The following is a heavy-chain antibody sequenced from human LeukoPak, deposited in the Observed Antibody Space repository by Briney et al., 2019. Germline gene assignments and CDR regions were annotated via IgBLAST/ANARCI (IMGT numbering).Heavy chain of an antibody. V-gene: IGHV1-2*02. Sequence: ASVKVSRKASGYTFTNYYMHWVRQAPGPGFEWMGWINPKSGGTSYPQKFQGRLTMTRDTSISTAYMELSRLRSDDTAVYYCVPSANYYYFDYWGQGTLVTVSS. D-gene: IGHD4/OR15-4a*01. CDR3: VPSANYYYFDY. CDR1: GYTFTNYY. J-gene: IGHJ4*02. CDR2: INPKSGGT.